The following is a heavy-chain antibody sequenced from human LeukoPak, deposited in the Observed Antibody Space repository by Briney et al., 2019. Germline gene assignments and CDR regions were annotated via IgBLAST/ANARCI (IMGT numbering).Heavy chain of an antibody. J-gene: IGHJ6*03. CDR2: ISASGGST. V-gene: IGHV3-23*01. D-gene: IGHD6-13*01. CDR1: GFTFNTYA. Sequence: GGSLRLSCAASGFTFNTYAMSWVRQAPGKGLEWVSGISASGGSTYYADSVKGRFTISRDNSKNTLYLQMNSLRAEDTAVYYCARDLYQYSSSIPPYYYYMDVWGKGTTVTVSS. CDR3: ARDLYQYSSSIPPYYYYMDV.